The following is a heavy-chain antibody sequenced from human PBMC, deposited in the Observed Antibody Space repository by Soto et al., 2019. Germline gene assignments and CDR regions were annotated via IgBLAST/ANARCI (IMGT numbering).Heavy chain of an antibody. D-gene: IGHD6-19*01. J-gene: IGHJ4*02. CDR3: AKGISRSSGWYPDFDY. V-gene: IGHV3-23*01. Sequence: EVQLLESGGGLVQPGGSLRISCTASGFTFSSYAMSWVRQAPGKGLEWVSSISGSGDNTYYADSVKGRFTISRDNSKNTLYLQMNRLRAEDTAVYYCAKGISRSSGWYPDFDYWGQGTLVTVSS. CDR2: ISGSGDNT. CDR1: GFTFSSYA.